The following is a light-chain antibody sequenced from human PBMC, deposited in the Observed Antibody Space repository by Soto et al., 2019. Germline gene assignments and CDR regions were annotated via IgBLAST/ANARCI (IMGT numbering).Light chain of an antibody. Sequence: DIVMTQSPDSLAVSLGETATINCKSSQSVLYSSNNKNYLAWYQQKPGQPPKLFIYWASTRESGVPDRFSGSGSATDFTLTISSLQAEDVAVYYCQQSYSTPLTFGGGTKVDIK. CDR2: WAS. CDR3: QQSYSTPLT. J-gene: IGKJ4*01. V-gene: IGKV4-1*01. CDR1: QSVLYSSNNKNY.